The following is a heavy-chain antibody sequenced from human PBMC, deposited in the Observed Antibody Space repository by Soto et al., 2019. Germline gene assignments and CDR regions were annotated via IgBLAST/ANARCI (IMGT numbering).Heavy chain of an antibody. Sequence: SETLSLTCTVSGSSIRYFFFSWGCIRQSPGKGLEWIGYISHLESTYFHPSFKSRLTMSIDRTRNQFSLKLSSVTAADMAVYYCASGGGYDSFDYWGQGVLVTVSS. V-gene: IGHV4-30-2*06. CDR3: ASGGGYDSFDY. CDR1: GSSIRYFFFS. D-gene: IGHD5-12*01. CDR2: ISHLEST. J-gene: IGHJ4*02.